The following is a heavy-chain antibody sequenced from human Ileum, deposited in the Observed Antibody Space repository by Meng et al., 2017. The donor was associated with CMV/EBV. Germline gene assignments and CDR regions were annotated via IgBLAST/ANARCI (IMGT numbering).Heavy chain of an antibody. D-gene: IGHD2-2*01. V-gene: IGHV1-69*04. CDR1: GGTFSSYT. Sequence: SVKVSCKASGGTFSSYTISWVRQAPGQGLEWMGRIIPILGIANYAQKFQGRVTITADKSTSTAYMELSSLRSEDTAVYYCARDYQVVPAAISYYYYGMDVWGQGTTVTVFS. J-gene: IGHJ6*02. CDR2: IIPILGIA. CDR3: ARDYQVVPAAISYYYYGMDV.